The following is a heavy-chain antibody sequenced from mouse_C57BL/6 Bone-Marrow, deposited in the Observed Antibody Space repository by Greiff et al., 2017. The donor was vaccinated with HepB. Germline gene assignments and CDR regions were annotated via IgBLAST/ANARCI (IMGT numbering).Heavy chain of an antibody. D-gene: IGHD1-1*01. CDR3: ASPDYYGSSYDAMDY. CDR2: IFPGSGST. V-gene: IGHV1-56*01. J-gene: IGHJ4*01. Sequence: VKLQQSGPELVRPGASVKISCKAPGYTFTSHWMQWVRQRPGQGLEWIGEIFPGSGSTYYNEKFKGKATLTVDTSSSTAYMQLSSLTSEDSAVYFCASPDYYGSSYDAMDYWGQGTSVTVSS. CDR1: GYTFTSHW.